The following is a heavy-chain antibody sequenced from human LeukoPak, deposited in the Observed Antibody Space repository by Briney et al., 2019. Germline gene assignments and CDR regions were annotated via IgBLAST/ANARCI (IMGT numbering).Heavy chain of an antibody. CDR1: GYTFSNYG. V-gene: IGHV1-18*01. Sequence: GASVKVSCKTSGYTFSNYGIMWMRQAPGQGLEWMGWVSGSNGNTNYAQKLQGRITMTTDTSTSTAYMELRSLRSDDTAVYYCARVSLGTMVRGVIRYYYMDVWGKGTTVTISS. J-gene: IGHJ6*03. CDR2: VSGSNGNT. D-gene: IGHD3-10*01. CDR3: ARVSLGTMVRGVIRYYYMDV.